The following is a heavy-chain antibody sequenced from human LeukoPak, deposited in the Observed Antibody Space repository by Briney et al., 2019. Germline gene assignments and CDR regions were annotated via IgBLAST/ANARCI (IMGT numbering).Heavy chain of an antibody. V-gene: IGHV3-23*01. J-gene: IGHJ5*02. CDR3: ARADGWLVRGWFDP. Sequence: GGSLRLSCAASGFTFSSYGMRWVRQAPGKGLEWVSAISGSGGTTYYADSVKGRFTISRDNAKNSLYLQMNTLRAEDTAVYYCARADGWLVRGWFDPWGQGTLVTVS. CDR1: GFTFSSYG. D-gene: IGHD6-19*01. CDR2: ISGSGGTT.